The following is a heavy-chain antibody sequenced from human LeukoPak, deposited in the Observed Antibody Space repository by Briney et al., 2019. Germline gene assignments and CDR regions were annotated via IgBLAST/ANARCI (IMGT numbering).Heavy chain of an antibody. J-gene: IGHJ4*02. V-gene: IGHV3-9*01. CDR3: AKVPYYGSGSYYTPYFDY. Sequence: SGGSLRLSCAASGFTFDDYAMHWVRQAPGKGLEWVSGISWNSGSIGYADSVKGRFTISRDNAKNSLYLQMNSLRAEDTALYYCAKVPYYGSGSYYTPYFDYWGQGTLVTVSS. CDR2: ISWNSGSI. D-gene: IGHD3-10*01. CDR1: GFTFDDYA.